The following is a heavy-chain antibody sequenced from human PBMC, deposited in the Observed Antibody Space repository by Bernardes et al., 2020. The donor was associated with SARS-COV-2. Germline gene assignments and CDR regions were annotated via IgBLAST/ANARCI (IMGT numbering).Heavy chain of an antibody. Sequence: SETLSLTCTVSGGSIRTYYWNWIRQSPAKGLEWIGYVYYSGTTIYNPSLKSRVTISVDTSKNQFSLKLKSVTAADTAVYYCARAKDWLFWFDPWGQGTLVTVSS. CDR1: GGSIRTYY. V-gene: IGHV4-59*01. D-gene: IGHD3-9*01. CDR3: ARAKDWLFWFDP. J-gene: IGHJ5*02. CDR2: VYYSGTT.